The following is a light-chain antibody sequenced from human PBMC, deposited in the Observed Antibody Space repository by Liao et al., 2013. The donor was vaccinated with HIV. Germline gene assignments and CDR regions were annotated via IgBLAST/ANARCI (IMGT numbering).Light chain of an antibody. CDR3: QAWDSTTVV. J-gene: IGLJ3*02. Sequence: SYELTQPPSVSVSPGQTARITCSGDALPKQYAYWYQQKPGQSPVLVIYQDNKRPSGIPERFSGSNSGNTATLTISGTQAMDEAVYYCQAWDSTTVVFGGGTKLTVL. CDR2: QDN. CDR1: ALPKQY. V-gene: IGLV3-1*01.